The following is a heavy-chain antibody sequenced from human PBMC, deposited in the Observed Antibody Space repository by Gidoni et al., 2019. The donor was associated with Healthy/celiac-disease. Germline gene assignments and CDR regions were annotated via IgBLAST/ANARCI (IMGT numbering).Heavy chain of an antibody. CDR1: GGSISSSSYY. J-gene: IGHJ6*02. CDR3: ARDRGEYCSSTSCYYYGMDV. CDR2: IYYSGSP. Sequence: QLQLQESGPGLVKPSETRSLPCTVSGGSISSSSYYWGWIRQPTGKGLEWIGSIYYSGSPYDNPSLKSRVTISVDTSKNQFSLKLSSVTAADTAVYYCARDRGEYCSSTSCYYYGMDVWGQGTTVTVSS. V-gene: IGHV4-39*07. D-gene: IGHD2-2*01.